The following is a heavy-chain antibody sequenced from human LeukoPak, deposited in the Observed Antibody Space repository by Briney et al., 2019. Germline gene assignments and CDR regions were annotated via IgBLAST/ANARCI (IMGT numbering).Heavy chain of an antibody. J-gene: IGHJ4*02. D-gene: IGHD6-13*01. CDR1: GYTFTDYY. V-gene: IGHV1-2*06. CDR3: ARGAAVGQTRDY. Sequence: ASVKVSCKASGYTFTDYYMHWVRQAPGQGLEWMGRINPNTGDRNYAQKFQGKVTMTRDTSTSTAYMELSSLIFDDTAEYYCARGAAVGQTRDYWGQGTLVTVSS. CDR2: INPNTGDR.